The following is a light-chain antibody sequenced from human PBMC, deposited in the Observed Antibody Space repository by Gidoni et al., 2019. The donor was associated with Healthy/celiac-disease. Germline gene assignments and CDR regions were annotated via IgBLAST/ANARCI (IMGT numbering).Light chain of an antibody. V-gene: IGLV3-19*01. CDR1: SLRSYY. J-gene: IGLJ3*02. CDR3: NSRDSSGNHLV. Sequence: SSELTHDPALSVALGQTVRITCQRDSLRSYYSSWYQQKPGQAPVLVIYGKNNRPSGIPDRFSGYSSGNTASLTITGAQAEDEADYYCNSRDSSGNHLVFGGGTKLTVL. CDR2: GKN.